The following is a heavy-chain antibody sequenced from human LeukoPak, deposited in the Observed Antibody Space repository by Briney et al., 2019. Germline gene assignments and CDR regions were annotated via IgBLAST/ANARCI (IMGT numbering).Heavy chain of an antibody. CDR1: GYTFTSYA. Sequence: ASVKVSCKASGYTFTSYAMNWVRQAPGQGLEWMGWINTNTGNPTYAQGFTGRFVFSLDTSVSTAYLQISSLKAEDTAVYYCARECQDYYYYYMDVWGKGTTVTVSS. D-gene: IGHD5/OR15-5a*01. V-gene: IGHV7-4-1*02. CDR2: INTNTGNP. CDR3: ARECQDYYYYYMDV. J-gene: IGHJ6*03.